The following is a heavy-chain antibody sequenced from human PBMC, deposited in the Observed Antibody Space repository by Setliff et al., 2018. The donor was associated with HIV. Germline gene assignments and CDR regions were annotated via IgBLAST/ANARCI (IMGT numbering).Heavy chain of an antibody. Sequence: TSETLSLTCSVSGGSISRVGYYWSWIRQHPGKGLEWIGYITYSGNTYYNPSLMSRVSISPDTSKNQFSLKLTSVTAADTAVYYCARVGSVIQVTLFGMDVWGQGTTVTVSS. CDR1: GGSISRVGYY. V-gene: IGHV4-31*03. CDR3: ARVGSVIQVTLFGMDV. D-gene: IGHD5-18*01. J-gene: IGHJ6*02. CDR2: ITYSGNT.